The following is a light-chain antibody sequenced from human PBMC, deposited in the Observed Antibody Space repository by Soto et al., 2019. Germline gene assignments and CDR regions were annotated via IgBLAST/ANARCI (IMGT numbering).Light chain of an antibody. J-gene: IGLJ2*01. CDR3: SSYADTNNLV. Sequence: QSALTQPPSASGFPGQSVTISCTGTGSDVASYDYVSWYQQHPGKAPKLIIYEVTKRPSGVPDRFSASKSGTTASLTVSGLQAEDEADYYCSSYADTNNLVFGGGTKVTVL. CDR1: GSDVASYDY. V-gene: IGLV2-8*01. CDR2: EVT.